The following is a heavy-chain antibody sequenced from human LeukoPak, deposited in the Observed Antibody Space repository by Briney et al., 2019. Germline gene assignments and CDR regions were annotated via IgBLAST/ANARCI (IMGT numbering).Heavy chain of an antibody. CDR1: GYSFTSYW. J-gene: IGHJ4*02. CDR2: IYPGDSDT. V-gene: IGHV5-51*01. CDR3: ARGGSGSYSNFDY. D-gene: IGHD3-10*01. Sequence: GESLKISCKGSGYSFTSYWIAWVRQMPGKGLERMGIIYPGDSDTRYSPSFQGQVTISADMSISTAYLQWSSLKASDTAMYYCARGGSGSYSNFDYWGQGTLVTVSS.